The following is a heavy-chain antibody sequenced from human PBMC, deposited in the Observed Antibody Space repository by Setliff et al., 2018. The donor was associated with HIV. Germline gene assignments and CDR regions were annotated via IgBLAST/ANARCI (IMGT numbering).Heavy chain of an antibody. CDR3: ARDLPPRILRLGEYDAFDI. CDR2: IYFSGNT. Sequence: PSETLSLTCSVSGGSISSSTYYWGWIRQPPGKGLEWIGNIYFSGNTHYNPSLKSRVTISVDTSKNQFSLKLNSVTAADTAVYYCARDLPPRILRLGEYDAFDIWGQGTKVTV. V-gene: IGHV4-39*07. CDR1: GGSISSSTYY. J-gene: IGHJ3*02. D-gene: IGHD3-16*01.